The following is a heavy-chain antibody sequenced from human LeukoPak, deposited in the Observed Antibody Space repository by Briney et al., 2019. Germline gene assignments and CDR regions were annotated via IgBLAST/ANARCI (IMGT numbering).Heavy chain of an antibody. J-gene: IGHJ4*02. CDR1: GGSFSGYY. CDR2: INHSGST. CDR3: ARVAAAGRPLDY. D-gene: IGHD6-13*01. V-gene: IGHV4-34*01. Sequence: SETLSLTCAVYGGSFSGYYWSWIRQPPGKGLEWIGEINHSGSTNYNPSLKSRVTISVDTSKNQFSLKLSSVTAADTAVYYCARVAAAGRPLDYWGQGTLVTVSS.